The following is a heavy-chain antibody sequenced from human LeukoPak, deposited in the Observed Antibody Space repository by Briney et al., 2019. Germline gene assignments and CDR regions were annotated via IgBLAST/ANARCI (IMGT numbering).Heavy chain of an antibody. CDR3: AKDIFSPPFYHYMDV. CDR1: GFTFSGYG. V-gene: IGHV3-30*02. CDR2: IRYDGSNK. Sequence: GGSLRLSCAASGFTFSGYGMHWVRQAPGKGLEWVAFIRYDGSNKYYADSVKGRFTISRDNSKNTLYLQMNSLRAEDTAMYYCAKDIFSPPFYHYMDVWGKGTTVTISS. J-gene: IGHJ6*03. D-gene: IGHD3-9*01.